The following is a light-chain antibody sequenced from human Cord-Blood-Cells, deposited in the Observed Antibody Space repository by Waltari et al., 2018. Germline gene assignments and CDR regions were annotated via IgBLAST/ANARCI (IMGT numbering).Light chain of an antibody. CDR3: QSADSSGTYVV. CDR2: KDS. V-gene: IGLV3-25*03. CDR1: ALPRQY. J-gene: IGLJ2*01. Sequence: SYELTQPPSVSVAPGQPAMIICVGDALPRQYAYWYQQKPGQAPVLVIYKDSERPSGIPERFSGSSSGTTVTLTISGVQAEDEADYYCQSADSSGTYVVFGGGTKLTVL.